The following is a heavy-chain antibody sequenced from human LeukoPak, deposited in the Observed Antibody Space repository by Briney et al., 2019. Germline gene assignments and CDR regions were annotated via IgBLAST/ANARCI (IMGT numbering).Heavy chain of an antibody. CDR1: GGSISSYY. J-gene: IGHJ5*02. CDR2: IYYSGST. D-gene: IGHD2-2*01. Sequence: SETLSLTCTVSGGSISSYYWSWIRQPPGKGLEWIGYIYYSGSTNYNPSLKSRVTISVDTSKNQFSLKLSSVTAADTAVYYCARDKGPSSTSWFDPWGQGTLVTVSS. V-gene: IGHV4-59*01. CDR3: ARDKGPSSTSWFDP.